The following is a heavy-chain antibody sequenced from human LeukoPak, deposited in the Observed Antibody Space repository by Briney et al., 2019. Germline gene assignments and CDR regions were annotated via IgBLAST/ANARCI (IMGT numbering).Heavy chain of an antibody. D-gene: IGHD3-9*01. CDR2: ISSNGGST. V-gene: IGHV3-64*01. Sequence: PGGSLRLSCAASGFTFSSYAMHWVRQAPGKGLEYVSAISSNGGSTYYANSVKGRFTISRDNSKNTLYLQMGSLRAEDMAVYYCARDQGLRYFDWLSYYYYYGMDVWGQGTTVTVSS. CDR3: ARDQGLRYFDWLSYYYYYGMDV. J-gene: IGHJ6*02. CDR1: GFTFSSYA.